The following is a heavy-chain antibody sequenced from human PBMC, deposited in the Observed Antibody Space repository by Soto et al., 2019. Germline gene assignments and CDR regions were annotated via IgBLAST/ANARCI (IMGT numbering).Heavy chain of an antibody. V-gene: IGHV1-69*13. CDR3: ASEYSSSSGYYYYGMDV. J-gene: IGHJ6*02. Sequence: SVKVSCKASGGTFSSYAISWVRQAPGQGLEWMGGIIPIFGTANYAQKFQGRVTITADESTSTAYMELSSLRSEDTAVYYCASEYSSSSGYYYYGMDVWGQGTTVTVSS. CDR1: GGTFSSYA. D-gene: IGHD6-6*01. CDR2: IIPIFGTA.